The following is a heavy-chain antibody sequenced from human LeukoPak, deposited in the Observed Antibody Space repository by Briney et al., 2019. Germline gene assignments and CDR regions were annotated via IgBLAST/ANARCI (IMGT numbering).Heavy chain of an antibody. Sequence: PGGSLRLSCAASGFTFSSYEMNWVRQAPGKGREWVANIKQDGSEKYYVDSVKGRFTISRDNAKNSLYLQMNSLRAEDTAVYYCARVSSLYYYYMDVWGKGTTVTVSS. CDR3: ARVSSLYYYYMDV. CDR1: GFTFSSYE. V-gene: IGHV3-7*01. J-gene: IGHJ6*03. CDR2: IKQDGSEK.